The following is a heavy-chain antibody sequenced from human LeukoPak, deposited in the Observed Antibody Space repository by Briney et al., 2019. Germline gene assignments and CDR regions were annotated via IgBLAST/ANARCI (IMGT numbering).Heavy chain of an antibody. Sequence: PSETLSLTCTVSGGSISGYYHNWVRQSPGRGLEWIGLVHYSGKTNYNPYLKSRVSISTDTSKNQFSLELTSVTAADTAVYYCVIGRGWQPDYWGQGIPVTVSS. CDR2: VHYSGKT. J-gene: IGHJ4*02. D-gene: IGHD3-10*01. CDR3: VIGRGWQPDY. V-gene: IGHV4-59*03. CDR1: GGSISGYY.